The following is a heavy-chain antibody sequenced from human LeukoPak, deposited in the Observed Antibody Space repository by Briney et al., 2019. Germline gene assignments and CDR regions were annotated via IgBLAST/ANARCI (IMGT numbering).Heavy chain of an antibody. CDR1: GFTSSSYG. D-gene: IGHD3-10*01. CDR3: GKVIHESGSYFHRPSFDF. Sequence: PGGSLRLSCAASGFTSSSYGMHWVRQAPGKGLEWVAVISYDGRNKYYADSVKGRFTVSRDNSENTLYLQMNSLRAEDTAVYYCGKVIHESGSYFHRPSFDFWGQGTLVTVSS. V-gene: IGHV3-30*18. J-gene: IGHJ4*02. CDR2: ISYDGRNK.